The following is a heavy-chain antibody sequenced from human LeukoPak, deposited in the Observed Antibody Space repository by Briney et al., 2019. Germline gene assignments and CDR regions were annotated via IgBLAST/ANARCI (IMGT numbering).Heavy chain of an antibody. CDR3: ARVRLRGSQSDFDY. V-gene: IGHV1-2*02. CDR1: GYTFTGYY. J-gene: IGHJ4*02. D-gene: IGHD3-10*01. CDR2: INPNTGDT. Sequence: ASVKVSCNTSGYTFTGYYIHWVRQAPGQGLECLGWINPNTGDTNYAQKFQGRVTLTRDTSINTAYMELNRLRSDDTAVYFCARVRLRGSQSDFDYWGQGTLATVSP.